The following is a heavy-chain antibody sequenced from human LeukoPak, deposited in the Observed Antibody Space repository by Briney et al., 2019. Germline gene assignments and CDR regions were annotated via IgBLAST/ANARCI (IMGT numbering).Heavy chain of an antibody. CDR2: ISITYEI. Sequence: KAGGSLRLSCAASGFTFSTYAMNWVRQGPGKGLEWVAYISITYEINYTDSVKGRFTISRDNAKNSLSLQMNSLRAEDTAVYYCARDHNWGFDYWGQGTLVTVSS. D-gene: IGHD7-27*01. CDR1: GFTFSTYA. J-gene: IGHJ4*02. V-gene: IGHV3-21*05. CDR3: ARDHNWGFDY.